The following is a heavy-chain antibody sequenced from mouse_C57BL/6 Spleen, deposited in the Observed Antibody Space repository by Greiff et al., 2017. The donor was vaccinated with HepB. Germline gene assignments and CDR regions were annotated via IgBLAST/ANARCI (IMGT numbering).Heavy chain of an antibody. J-gene: IGHJ2*01. CDR1: GFTFSSYA. V-gene: IGHV5-4*01. CDR3: ARASYYSNYDY. D-gene: IGHD2-5*01. CDR2: ISDGGSYT. Sequence: EVQLVESGGGLVKPGGSLKLSCAASGFTFSSYAMSWVHQTPEKRLEWVATISDGGSYTYYPDNVKGRFTISRDNAKNNLYLQMSHLKSEDTAMYYCARASYYSNYDYWGQGTTLTVSS.